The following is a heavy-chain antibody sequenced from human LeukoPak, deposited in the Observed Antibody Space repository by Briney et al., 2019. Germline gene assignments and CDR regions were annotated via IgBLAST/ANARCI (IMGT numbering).Heavy chain of an antibody. D-gene: IGHD6-13*01. J-gene: IGHJ6*02. Sequence: GGSLRLSCAASGFTFSSYGMHWVRQAPGKGLEWVAVISYDGSNKYYADSVKGRFTISRDNSKNTLYLQMNSLRAEDTAVYYCAKGPLGYYYYGMDVWGQGTTVTVSS. V-gene: IGHV3-30*18. CDR2: ISYDGSNK. CDR1: GFTFSSYG. CDR3: AKGPLGYYYYGMDV.